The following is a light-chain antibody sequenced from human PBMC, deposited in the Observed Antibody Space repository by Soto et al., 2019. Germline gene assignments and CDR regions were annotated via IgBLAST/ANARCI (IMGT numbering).Light chain of an antibody. V-gene: IGKV1-39*01. J-gene: IGKJ4*01. CDR1: QIINRY. CDR3: QQSYSAPLT. Sequence: DIQMTQSPTSLSASVGDRVTITCRASQIINRYLSWYQHRPGKTPNLLIHSASTLHGGVPSRFSGSGSGTDFTLIITSLQPEDFATYSCQQSYSAPLTFGGGTKVDIK. CDR2: SAS.